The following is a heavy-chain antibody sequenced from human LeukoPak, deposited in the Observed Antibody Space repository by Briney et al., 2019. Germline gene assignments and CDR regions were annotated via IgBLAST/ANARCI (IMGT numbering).Heavy chain of an antibody. CDR3: ARYDYVWGSYRPPDY. CDR2: ISSSGSTI. Sequence: SGGSLRLSCAASGFTFSDYYMSWIRQAPGKGLEWVSYISSSGSTIYYADSVKGRFTISRDNAKNSLYLQMNSLRAEDTAVYYCARYDYVWGSYRPPDYWGQGTLVTVSS. V-gene: IGHV3-11*04. J-gene: IGHJ4*02. D-gene: IGHD3-16*02. CDR1: GFTFSDYY.